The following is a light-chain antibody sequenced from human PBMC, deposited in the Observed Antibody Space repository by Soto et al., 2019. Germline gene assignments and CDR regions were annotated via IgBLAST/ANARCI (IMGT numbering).Light chain of an antibody. CDR2: KAS. J-gene: IGKJ1*01. V-gene: IGKV1-5*03. Sequence: DIQMTQSPSTLSASVGDRVTITCRASQSISSWLAWYQQKPGKAPKLLIYKASSLESGVPSRFSGSGSGTGFTLTISSLQPDDFATYYCQQYNSYPWTFGQGTKVAIK. CDR3: QQYNSYPWT. CDR1: QSISSW.